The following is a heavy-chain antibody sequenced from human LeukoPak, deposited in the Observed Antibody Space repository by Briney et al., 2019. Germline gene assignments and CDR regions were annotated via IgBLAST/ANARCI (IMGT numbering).Heavy chain of an antibody. CDR3: ARTGTYSSDAFDI. Sequence: GESLKISCKGSGYSFTSYWIGWVRQMPGKGLEWMGIIYPGDPDTRYSPSFQGQVTISADKSISTAYLQWSSLKASDTAMYYCARTGTYSSDAFDIWGQGTMVTVSS. J-gene: IGHJ3*02. V-gene: IGHV5-51*01. D-gene: IGHD2-21*01. CDR1: GYSFTSYW. CDR2: IYPGDPDT.